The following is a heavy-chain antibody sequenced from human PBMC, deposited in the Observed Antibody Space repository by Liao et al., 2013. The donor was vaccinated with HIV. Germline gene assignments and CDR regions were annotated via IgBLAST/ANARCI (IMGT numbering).Heavy chain of an antibody. Sequence: QLQLQESGPGLVKPSETLSLTCTVSGGSISSSSYYWGWIRQPPGKGLEWIGSIYYSGSTYYNPSLKSRVTISVDTSKNQFSLKLSSVTAADTAVYYCARARLYYYDTSGPADFDYWGQGTLVTVSS. J-gene: IGHJ4*02. CDR3: ARARLYYYDTSGPADFDY. D-gene: IGHD3-22*01. CDR1: GGSISSSSYY. CDR2: IYYSGST. V-gene: IGHV4-39*07.